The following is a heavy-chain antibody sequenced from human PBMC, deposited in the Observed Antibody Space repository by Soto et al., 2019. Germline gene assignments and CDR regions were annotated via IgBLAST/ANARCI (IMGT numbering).Heavy chain of an antibody. Sequence: QVQLVESGGGVDQPGSSLRLSCAASGFTFSNYGMHWVRQAPGKGLEWVAVISYDGGNKYCADSVQGRFSISRDNSKNTLYLQINSRRAEDTALYYCAKAVGYGSSSSCRDYYYYYGMDVCGQGTTVTVSS. CDR3: AKAVGYGSSSSCRDYYYYYGMDV. CDR2: ISYDGGNK. J-gene: IGHJ6*02. D-gene: IGHD2-2*01. CDR1: GFTFSNYG. V-gene: IGHV3-30*18.